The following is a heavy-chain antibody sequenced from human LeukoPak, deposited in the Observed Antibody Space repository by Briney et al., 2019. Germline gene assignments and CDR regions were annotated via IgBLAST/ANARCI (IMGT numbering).Heavy chain of an antibody. CDR2: MNPNSGNT. J-gene: IGHJ6*03. CDR1: GYTFTSYD. V-gene: IGHV1-8*03. D-gene: IGHD1-26*01. CDR3: ARGPVGATYYYYYYMDV. Sequence: ASVKVSCKASGYTFTSYDINWVRQATGQGFEWMGWMNPNSGNTGYAQKFQGRVTITRNTSISTAYMELSSLRSEDTAVYYCARGPVGATYYYYYYMDVWGKGTTVTVSS.